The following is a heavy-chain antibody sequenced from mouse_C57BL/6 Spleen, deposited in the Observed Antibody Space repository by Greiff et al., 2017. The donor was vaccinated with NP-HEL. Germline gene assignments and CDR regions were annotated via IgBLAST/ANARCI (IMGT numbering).Heavy chain of an antibody. J-gene: IGHJ2*01. D-gene: IGHD2-3*01. CDR1: GYTFTSYW. V-gene: IGHV1-64*01. CDR2: IHPNSGST. Sequence: QVQLQQPGAELVKPGASVKLSCKASGYTFTSYWMHWVKQRPGQGLEWIGMIHPNSGSTNYNEKFKSKATLTVDKSSSTAYMQLSSLTSEDSAVYYCARPLYDSYYHFDYWGQGTTLTVSS. CDR3: ARPLYDSYYHFDY.